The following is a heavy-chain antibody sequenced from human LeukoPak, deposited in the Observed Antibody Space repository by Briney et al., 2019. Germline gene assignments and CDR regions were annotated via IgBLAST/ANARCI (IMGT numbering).Heavy chain of an antibody. CDR2: IYYSGST. CDR3: ARGGLIGTLNWFDP. V-gene: IGHV4-59*01. J-gene: IGHJ5*02. CDR1: GGSISSYY. Sequence: SETLSLTCTVSGGSISSYYWSWIRQPPGKGLEWIGYIYYSGSTNYNPSLKSRVTISVDTSKNQFSLKLSSVTAADTAVYYCARGGLIGTLNWFDPWGQGTLVTVSS. D-gene: IGHD3-16*02.